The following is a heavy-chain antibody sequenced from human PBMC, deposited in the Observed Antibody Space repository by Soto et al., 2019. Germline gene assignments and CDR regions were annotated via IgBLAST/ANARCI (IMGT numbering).Heavy chain of an antibody. CDR2: ISAYNGNT. CDR3: ARVYGSGSYYKVRYYYYGMDV. D-gene: IGHD3-10*01. J-gene: IGHJ6*02. Sequence: GASVKVSCKASGYTFTSYGISWVRQAPGQGLEWMGWISAYNGNTNYAQKLQGRVTMTADTSTSTAYMELRSLRSDDTAVYYCARVYGSGSYYKVRYYYYGMDVWGQGTTVTVSS. V-gene: IGHV1-18*04. CDR1: GYTFTSYG.